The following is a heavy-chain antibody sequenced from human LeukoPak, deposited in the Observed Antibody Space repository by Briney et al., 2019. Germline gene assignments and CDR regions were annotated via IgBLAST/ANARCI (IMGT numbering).Heavy chain of an antibody. CDR1: GYTFTSYY. Sequence: GASVKDSCKASGYTFTSYYMHWVRQAPGQGLEWMGIINPSGGSTSYAQKFQGRVTMTRDTSTSTVYMELSSLRSDDTAVYYCARDSRHYYDSSGYGGYWGQGTLVTVSS. D-gene: IGHD3-22*01. CDR3: ARDSRHYYDSSGYGGY. V-gene: IGHV1-46*01. CDR2: INPSGGST. J-gene: IGHJ4*02.